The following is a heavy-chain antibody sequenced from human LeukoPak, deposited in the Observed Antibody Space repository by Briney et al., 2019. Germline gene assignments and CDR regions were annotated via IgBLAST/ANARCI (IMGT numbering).Heavy chain of an antibody. CDR2: INHSGST. D-gene: IGHD1-26*01. CDR3: TRVRRTAVSRYSGYYYYYGMDV. V-gene: IGHV4-34*01. J-gene: IGHJ6*02. Sequence: SETLSLTCAVYGGSFSGYYWSWIRQPPGKGLEWIGEINHSGSTNYNPSLKSRVTISVDTSKNQFSLKLSSVTAADTAVYYCTRVRRTAVSRYSGYYYYYGMDVWGQGTTVTVSS. CDR1: GGSFSGYY.